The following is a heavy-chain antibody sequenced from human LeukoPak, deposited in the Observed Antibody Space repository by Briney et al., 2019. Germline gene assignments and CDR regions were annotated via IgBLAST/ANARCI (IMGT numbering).Heavy chain of an antibody. CDR1: GFTFSSYG. D-gene: IGHD3-3*01. Sequence: GRSLRLSCAASGFTFSSYGMHWVRQAPGKGLEWVAVIWYDGSNKYYADSVKGRFTISRDNSKNTLYLQMNSLRAEDTAVYYCARGKGHYDFWSGLDYWGQGTLVTVSS. CDR3: ARGKGHYDFWSGLDY. CDR2: IWYDGSNK. V-gene: IGHV3-33*01. J-gene: IGHJ4*02.